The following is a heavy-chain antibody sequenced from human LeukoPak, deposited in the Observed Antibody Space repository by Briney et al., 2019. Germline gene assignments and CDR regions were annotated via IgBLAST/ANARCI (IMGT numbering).Heavy chain of an antibody. CDR3: AGSKNFDY. J-gene: IGHJ4*02. V-gene: IGHV3-74*01. CDR1: GFTVSTNY. CDR2: SNSGGSST. Sequence: GGSLRLSCAASGFTVSTNYMSWVRQAPGKGLVWVSRSNSGGSSTSYADSVKGRFTISRDNAKNTVYLQMNSLRAEDTAVYYCAGSKNFDYWGQGTLVTVSS.